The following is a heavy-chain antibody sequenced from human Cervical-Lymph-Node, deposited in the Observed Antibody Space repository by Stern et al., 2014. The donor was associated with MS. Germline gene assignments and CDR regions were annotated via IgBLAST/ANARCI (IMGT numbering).Heavy chain of an antibody. Sequence: QVQLQESGPGLVKPSETLSLTCTVSGGSISSFYWSWIRQPPGKGLEWIGYIYYSGTTNYNASLKGRVAISIDTSKTQFSLRLSSVTAADTVVYYCARATDLWGQGTLVTVSS. CDR1: GGSISSFY. J-gene: IGHJ5*02. V-gene: IGHV4-59*01. CDR3: ARATDL. CDR2: IYYSGTT.